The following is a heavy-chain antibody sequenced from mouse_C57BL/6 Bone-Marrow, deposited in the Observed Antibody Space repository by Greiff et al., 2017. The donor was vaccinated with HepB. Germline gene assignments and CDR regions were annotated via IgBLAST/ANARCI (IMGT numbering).Heavy chain of an antibody. D-gene: IGHD2-3*01. Sequence: VQLQESGPGLVQPSQSLSITCTVSGFSLTSYGVHWVRQSPGKGLEWLGVIWSGGSTDYNAAFISRLSISKDNSKSQVFFKMNSLQADDSAIYYCARPWMVTTDYYAMDYWGQGTSVTVSS. V-gene: IGHV2-2*01. CDR2: IWSGGST. CDR3: ARPWMVTTDYYAMDY. CDR1: GFSLTSYG. J-gene: IGHJ4*01.